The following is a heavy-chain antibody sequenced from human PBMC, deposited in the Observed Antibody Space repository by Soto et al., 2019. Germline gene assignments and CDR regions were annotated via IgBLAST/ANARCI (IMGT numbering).Heavy chain of an antibody. CDR3: ARTNYYYGSSGYRSYYFDY. V-gene: IGHV5-10-1*01. Sequence: GESLKISCKGSGYSFTSYWISWVRQMPGKGLEWMGRIDPSDSYTNYSPSFQGHVTISADKSISTAYLQWSSLKASDTAMYYCARTNYYYGSSGYRSYYFDYWGQGTLVTVSS. D-gene: IGHD3-22*01. CDR2: IDPSDSYT. J-gene: IGHJ4*02. CDR1: GYSFTSYW.